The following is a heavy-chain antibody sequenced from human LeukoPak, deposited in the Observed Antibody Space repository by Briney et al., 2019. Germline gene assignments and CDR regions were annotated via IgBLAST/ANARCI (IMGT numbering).Heavy chain of an antibody. CDR3: ARSVEGYCSGTSCYYYYYYMDV. CDR2: IYYSGST. J-gene: IGHJ6*03. CDR1: GGSFSGYY. V-gene: IGHV4-59*01. D-gene: IGHD2-15*01. Sequence: PSETLSLTCAVYGGSFSGYYWSWIRQPPGKGLEWIGYIYYSGSTNYNPSLKSRVTISVDTSKNQFSLKLSSVTAADTAVYYCARSVEGYCSGTSCYYYYYYMDVWGKGTTVTVSS.